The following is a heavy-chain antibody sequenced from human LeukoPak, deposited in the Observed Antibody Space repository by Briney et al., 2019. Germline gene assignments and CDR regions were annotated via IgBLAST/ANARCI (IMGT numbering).Heavy chain of an antibody. CDR1: GGSISSYY. CDR3: ARHAYSSSWYLDY. CDR2: IYYSGST. J-gene: IGHJ4*02. D-gene: IGHD6-13*01. Sequence: SETLSLTCTASGGSISSYYWSWIRQPPGKGLEWIGYIYYSGSTNYNPSLKSRVTISVDTSKNQFSLKLSSVTAADTAVYYCARHAYSSSWYLDYWGQGTLVTVSS. V-gene: IGHV4-59*08.